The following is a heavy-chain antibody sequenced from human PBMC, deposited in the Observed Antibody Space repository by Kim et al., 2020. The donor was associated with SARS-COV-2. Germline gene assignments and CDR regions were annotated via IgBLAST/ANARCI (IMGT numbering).Heavy chain of an antibody. V-gene: IGHV4-59*01. Sequence: KSRVTISVDTSKNQFSLKLSSVTAADTAVYYCARTTTVTTSYYYYYGMDVWGQGTTVTVSS. CDR3: ARTTTVTTSYYYYYGMDV. J-gene: IGHJ6*02. D-gene: IGHD4-17*01.